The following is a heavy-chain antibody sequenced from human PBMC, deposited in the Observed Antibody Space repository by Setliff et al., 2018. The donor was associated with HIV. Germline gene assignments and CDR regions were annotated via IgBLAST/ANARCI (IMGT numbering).Heavy chain of an antibody. D-gene: IGHD3-22*01. CDR2: INLDSGYT. Sequence: ASVKVSCKASGYTFTAYYMHWVRQAPGQGLEWMGRINLDSGYTDYALKFQGRVTMSRDTSITTGYMEVSRLRSDDTAVYYCARDFDKEGYWGQGTLVTVSS. J-gene: IGHJ4*02. CDR1: GYTFTAYY. CDR3: ARDFDKEGY. V-gene: IGHV1-2*06.